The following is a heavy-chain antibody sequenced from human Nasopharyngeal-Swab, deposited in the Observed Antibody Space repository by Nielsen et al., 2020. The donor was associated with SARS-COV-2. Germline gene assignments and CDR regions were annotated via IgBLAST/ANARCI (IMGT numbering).Heavy chain of an antibody. CDR1: VGTFSSYA. Sequence: SSVKVSCKPSVGTFSSYAISWVRQAPGQGLEWMGGIIPIFGTANYAQKFQGRVTITADESTSTAYMELSSLRSEDTAVYYCARGRVGVTYYYYYYMDVWGKGTTVTVSS. CDR2: IIPIFGTA. D-gene: IGHD2-2*01. J-gene: IGHJ6*03. V-gene: IGHV1-69*13. CDR3: ARGRVGVTYYYYYYMDV.